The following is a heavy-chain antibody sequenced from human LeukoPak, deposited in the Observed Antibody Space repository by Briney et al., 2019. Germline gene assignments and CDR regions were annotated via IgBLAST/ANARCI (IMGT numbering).Heavy chain of an antibody. J-gene: IGHJ6*02. CDR3: ARHGDSSGYQKGYYYYGMDV. V-gene: IGHV1-2*04. CDR2: INPNSGGT. D-gene: IGHD3-22*01. Sequence: GASVKVSCKASGYTFTGYYMHWVRQAPGQGLEWMGWINPNSGGTNYAQKFQGWVTMTRDTSISTAYMELSRLRSDDTAMYYCARHGDSSGYQKGYYYYGMDVWGQGTTVTVSS. CDR1: GYTFTGYY.